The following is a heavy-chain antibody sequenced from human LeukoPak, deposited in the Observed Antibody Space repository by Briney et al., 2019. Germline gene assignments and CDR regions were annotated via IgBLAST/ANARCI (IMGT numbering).Heavy chain of an antibody. J-gene: IGHJ6*02. Sequence: PGGSLRLSCAASGFTFSTYAMNWVRQAPGKGLEWVAVISDDGRHNYYADSVKGRFTISRDNAKNSLYLQMNSLRAEDTAVYYCARDSGFGELQGYGMDVWGQGTTVTVSS. CDR3: ARDSGFGELQGYGMDV. CDR2: ISDDGRHN. V-gene: IGHV3-30*04. CDR1: GFTFSTYA. D-gene: IGHD3-10*01.